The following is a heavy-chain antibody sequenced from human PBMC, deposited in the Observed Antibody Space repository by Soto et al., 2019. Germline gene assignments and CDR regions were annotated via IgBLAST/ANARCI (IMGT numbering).Heavy chain of an antibody. J-gene: IGHJ3*02. CDR1: RYTFISRG. CDR3: ARDISDFWSSPDAFDI. V-gene: IGHV1-18*01. CDR2: ISAYNGNT. D-gene: IGHD3-3*01. Sequence: GPSVKVSCKASRYTFISRGISWMRQAPGQGLESMGWISAYNGNTNYAQKLQDRVTMTTDTSTSTAYMELRSMTSDDTVVYYCARDISDFWSSPDAFDISGQGTMVTDS.